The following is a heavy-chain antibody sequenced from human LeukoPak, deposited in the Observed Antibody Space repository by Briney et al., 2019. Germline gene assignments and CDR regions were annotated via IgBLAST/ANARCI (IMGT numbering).Heavy chain of an antibody. D-gene: IGHD2-2*02. CDR2: IRYDGSNK. CDR3: AKDSERRSTSCYTCFSGWFVP. Sequence: QPGGSLRLSCAASGFTFSSYGMHWVRQAAGKGLEWVAFIRYDGSNKYYADSVKGRFTISRHNSKNTLYLQMNSLRAEDTAVYYCAKDSERRSTSCYTCFSGWFVPWGQGTVVTVFS. J-gene: IGHJ5*02. V-gene: IGHV3-30*02. CDR1: GFTFSSYG.